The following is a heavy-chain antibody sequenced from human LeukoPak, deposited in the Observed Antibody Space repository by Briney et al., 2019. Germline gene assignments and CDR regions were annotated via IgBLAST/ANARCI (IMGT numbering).Heavy chain of an antibody. CDR1: GAAFTKYG. V-gene: IGHV3-23*01. Sequence: PGGSLRLSCPGSGAAFTKYGMKWVRQAAGAGLEYISGISRSGDITHYADSVKGRFTISRDNVQNTLYLQMNSLRADDTALYYCGTEGFYYWGPGTQVTVSS. CDR2: ISRSGDIT. CDR3: GTEGFYY. J-gene: IGHJ4*02.